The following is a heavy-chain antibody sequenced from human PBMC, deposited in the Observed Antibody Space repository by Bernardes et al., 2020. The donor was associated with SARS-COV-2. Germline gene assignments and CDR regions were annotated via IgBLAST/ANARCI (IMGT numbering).Heavy chain of an antibody. J-gene: IGHJ3*02. V-gene: IGHV1-46*01. CDR3: ARGISLSGSYYIAFDI. CDR2: INPSGGST. Sequence: ASVKVSCKASGYTFTSYYMHWVRQAPGQGLEWMGIINPSGGSTSYAQKFQGRVTMTRDTSTSTVYMELSSLRSEDTAVYYCARGISLSGSYYIAFDIWGQGTMVTVSS. CDR1: GYTFTSYY. D-gene: IGHD1-26*01.